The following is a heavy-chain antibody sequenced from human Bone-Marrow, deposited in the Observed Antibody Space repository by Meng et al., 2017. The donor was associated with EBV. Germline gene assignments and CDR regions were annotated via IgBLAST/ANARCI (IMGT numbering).Heavy chain of an antibody. D-gene: IGHD3-3*01. J-gene: IGHJ1*01. Sequence: VELLGGWGGLVQRGGSLRLSCAASGFTFSSYAMSWVRQAPGKGLEWVSAISGSGGSTYYADSVKGRFTISRDNSKNTLYLQMNSLRAEDTAVYYCAKATPQESGRGFQHWGQGTLVTVSS. CDR1: GFTFSSYA. CDR2: ISGSGGST. V-gene: IGHV3-23*01. CDR3: AKATPQESGRGFQH.